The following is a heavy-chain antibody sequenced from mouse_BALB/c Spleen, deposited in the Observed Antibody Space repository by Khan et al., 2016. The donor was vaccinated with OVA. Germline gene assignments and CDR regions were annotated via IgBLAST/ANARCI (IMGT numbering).Heavy chain of an antibody. J-gene: IGHJ2*01. D-gene: IGHD2-1*01. CDR1: GYNFSSYW. V-gene: IGHV1S41*01. Sequence: DLVKPGASVKLSCKASGYNFSSYWINWIKQRPGQGLEWIGRIAPGSGSIDYNEMFKDQAILTVDTSSSPAYIQLSSLSSEDDAVYFWARKLYNFDYWGQGTTRTVSS. CDR2: IAPGSGSI. CDR3: ARKLYNFDY.